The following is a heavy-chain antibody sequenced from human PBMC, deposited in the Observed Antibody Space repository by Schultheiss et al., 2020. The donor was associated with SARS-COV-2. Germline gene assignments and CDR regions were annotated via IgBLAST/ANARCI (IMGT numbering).Heavy chain of an antibody. J-gene: IGHJ4*02. Sequence: GESLKISCAASGFTFSSYAMHWVRQAPGKGLEWVAVISYDGSNKYYADSVKGRFTISRDNSKNTLYLQMNSLRAEDTAVYYCARGLQPFYDSSGYLDYWGQGTLVTVSS. CDR2: ISYDGSNK. CDR3: ARGLQPFYDSSGYLDY. D-gene: IGHD3-22*01. V-gene: IGHV3-30*07. CDR1: GFTFSSYA.